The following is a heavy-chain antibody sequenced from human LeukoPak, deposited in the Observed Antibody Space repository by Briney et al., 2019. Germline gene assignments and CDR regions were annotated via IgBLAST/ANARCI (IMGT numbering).Heavy chain of an antibody. V-gene: IGHV3-48*03. D-gene: IGHD3-10*02. Sequence: GGSLRLSCAASGFTFSSYEMNWVRRAPGKGLEWVSYISSSGSTIYYADSVKGRFTISRDNAKNSLYLQMNSLRAEDTAVYYCAELGITMIGGVWGKGTTVTISS. CDR3: AELGITMIGGV. CDR1: GFTFSSYE. CDR2: ISSSGSTI. J-gene: IGHJ6*04.